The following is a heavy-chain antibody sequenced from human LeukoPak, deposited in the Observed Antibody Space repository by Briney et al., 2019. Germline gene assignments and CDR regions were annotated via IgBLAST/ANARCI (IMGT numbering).Heavy chain of an antibody. D-gene: IGHD3-10*01. CDR1: GFTFSDYY. J-gene: IGHJ4*02. Sequence: GGSLRLSCAASGFTFSDYYMSWIRQAPGKGLEWVSYISSSGSTIYYADSVKGRFTISRDNAKNSLYLQMNSLRAEDTAVYYCAKDANYYGSGSYYKPLDYWGQGTLVTVSS. CDR2: ISSSGSTI. V-gene: IGHV3-11*01. CDR3: AKDANYYGSGSYYKPLDY.